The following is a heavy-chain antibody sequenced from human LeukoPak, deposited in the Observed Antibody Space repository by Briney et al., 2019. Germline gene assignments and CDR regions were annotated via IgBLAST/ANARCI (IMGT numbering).Heavy chain of an antibody. D-gene: IGHD3-16*01. CDR3: AKLGGHPLHNYYVGI. J-gene: IGHJ6*03. Sequence: GGSLRLSCAASGFTFSSHAMSWVRQAPGKGLEWVSGILDSGYRPYYAPPVKGRFTISRDNSNSTLYLQMNSLRAEDTAVYYCAKLGGHPLHNYYVGIWGKGTTVAASS. CDR1: GFTFSSHA. CDR2: ILDSGYRP. V-gene: IGHV3-23*01.